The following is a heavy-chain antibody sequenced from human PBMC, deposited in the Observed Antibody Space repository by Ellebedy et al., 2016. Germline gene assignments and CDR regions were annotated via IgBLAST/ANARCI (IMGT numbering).Heavy chain of an antibody. Sequence: GGSLRLSXAASGYTFSDYYMAWVRQAPGKGLEWVSYISPSSGTISYADSVKGRFTISRDNAQNSVYLQMNSLRADDTAVYYCAFNIRRGDGLYWGQGTLVSVSS. V-gene: IGHV3-11*01. CDR1: GYTFSDYY. D-gene: IGHD2-21*02. J-gene: IGHJ4*02. CDR3: AFNIRRGDGLY. CDR2: ISPSSGTI.